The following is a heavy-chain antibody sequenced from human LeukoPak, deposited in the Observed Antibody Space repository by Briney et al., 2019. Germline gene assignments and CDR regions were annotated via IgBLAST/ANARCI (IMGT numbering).Heavy chain of an antibody. Sequence: ASVKVSCKASGYTFTGYYMHWVRQSPGQGLEWMGWINPKSGDTNYAEKFQGRVAMTRDASISTAHMELSRLRSDDTAVYYCARDPQYCSTDSCYDWGQGTLVTVSS. V-gene: IGHV1-2*02. CDR1: GYTFTGYY. J-gene: IGHJ4*02. CDR2: INPKSGDT. D-gene: IGHD2-2*01. CDR3: ARDPQYCSTDSCYD.